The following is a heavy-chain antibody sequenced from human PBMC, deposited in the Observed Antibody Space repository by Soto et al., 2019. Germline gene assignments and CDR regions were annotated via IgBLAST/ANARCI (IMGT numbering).Heavy chain of an antibody. CDR1: VFTFSSYS. V-gene: IGHV3-23*01. J-gene: IGHJ4*02. CDR2: ISNSGTYT. CDR3: ASSFDWLTPYDY. Sequence: GGSLSLFCAASVFTFSSYSMSWVRQAPGKGLEWVSHISNSGTYTNYADSVKGRFTVSRDNSRNTLYLHMNSLGAEDTAVYYCASSFDWLTPYDYWGQGTLVTVSS. D-gene: IGHD3-9*01.